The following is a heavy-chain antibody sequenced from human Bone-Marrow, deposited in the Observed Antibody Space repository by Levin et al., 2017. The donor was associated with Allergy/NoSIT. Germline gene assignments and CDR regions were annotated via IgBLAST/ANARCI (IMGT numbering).Heavy chain of an antibody. CDR3: VRGVTMVRGVITHGAY. CDR1: GFTVSSNY. Sequence: PGGSLRLSCAASGFTVSSNYMSWVRQAPGKGLEWVSVIYSGGTTYYADSVKGRFTISRDNSKNTLYLQMNSLRAEDTAVYYCVRGVTMVRGVITHGAYWGQGTLVTVSS. J-gene: IGHJ4*02. CDR2: IYSGGTT. V-gene: IGHV3-53*03. D-gene: IGHD3-10*01.